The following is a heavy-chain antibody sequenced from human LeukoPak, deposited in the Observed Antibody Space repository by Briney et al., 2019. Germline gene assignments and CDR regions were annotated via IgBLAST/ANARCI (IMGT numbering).Heavy chain of an antibody. CDR2: IYTSGST. V-gene: IGHV4-4*07. D-gene: IGHD3-10*01. CDR3: ARGDRPDTGINY. CDR1: GGSTCGDY. J-gene: IGHJ4*02. Sequence: PSESLSLTSAVSGGSTCGDYWSCIREPARGGREWIRSIYTSGSTNYEPSLTSRVTMTVDTSKNQFSLKLSSVTAADTAVYYCARGDRPDTGINYWGQGTLVTVSS.